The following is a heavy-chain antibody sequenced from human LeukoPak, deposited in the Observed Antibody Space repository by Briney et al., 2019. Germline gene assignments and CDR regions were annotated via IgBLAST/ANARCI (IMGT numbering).Heavy chain of an antibody. Sequence: ASVTVSCTASGYTFTSYAMHWVRQAPGQRLEWMGWINAGNGNTKYSQKFQGRVTITRDTSASTAYMELSSLRSEDTAVYYCARSIIYYDSSGYYLQWFDPWGQGTLVTVSS. V-gene: IGHV1-3*01. CDR3: ARSIIYYDSSGYYLQWFDP. J-gene: IGHJ5*02. CDR2: INAGNGNT. D-gene: IGHD3-22*01. CDR1: GYTFTSYA.